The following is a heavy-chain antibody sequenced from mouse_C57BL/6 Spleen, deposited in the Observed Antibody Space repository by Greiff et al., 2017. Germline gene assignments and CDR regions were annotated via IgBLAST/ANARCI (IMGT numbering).Heavy chain of an antibody. V-gene: IGHV1-18*01. Sequence: EVQLQQSGPELVKPGASVKIPCKASGYTFTDYNMDWVKQSHGKSLEWIGDINPNNGGTIYNQKFKGKATLTVDKSSSTAYMELRSLTSEDTAVYYCARSWGITTRREAWFAYWGQGTLVTVSA. CDR1: GYTFTDYN. D-gene: IGHD2-4*01. CDR2: INPNNGGT. CDR3: ARSWGITTRREAWFAY. J-gene: IGHJ3*01.